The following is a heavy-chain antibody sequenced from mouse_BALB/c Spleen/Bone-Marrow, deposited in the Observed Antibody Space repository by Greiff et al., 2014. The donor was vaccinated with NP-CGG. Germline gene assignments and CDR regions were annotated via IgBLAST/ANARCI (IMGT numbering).Heavy chain of an antibody. CDR1: GFTFTDYY. D-gene: IGHD2-1*01. V-gene: IGHV7-3*02. CDR2: IRDKANGYTT. Sequence: EVQLVESGGGLVQPGGSLRLSCATSGFTFTDYYMSWVRQPPGRALEWLGFIRDKANGYTTEYSASVKGRFTISRDNSQSIVYLQMNTLRTEDSAAYYCARDDGNYPCFDYWGQGTTLTVSS. J-gene: IGHJ2*01. CDR3: ARDDGNYPCFDY.